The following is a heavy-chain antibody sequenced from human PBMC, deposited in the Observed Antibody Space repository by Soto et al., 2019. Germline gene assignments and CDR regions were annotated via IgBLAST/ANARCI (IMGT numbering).Heavy chain of an antibody. V-gene: IGHV1-46*03. Sequence: QVQLVQSGAEVKKPGDLVTVSCEASGYIFTSYYLHWVRQAPGKGPEWMGIINPSGGSTTYAEKLQGIVTMTRDTSTRTVYMELSSLRFEDTAVYYCARAKDYYYGMDVWGQGTTVTVSS. J-gene: IGHJ6*02. CDR1: GYIFTSYY. CDR2: INPSGGST. CDR3: ARAKDYYYGMDV.